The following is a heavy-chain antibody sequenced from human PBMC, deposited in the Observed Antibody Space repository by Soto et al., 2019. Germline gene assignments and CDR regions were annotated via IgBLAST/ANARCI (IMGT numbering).Heavy chain of an antibody. Sequence: GGSLRLSCTASGFTFGDYAMSWFRQAPGKGLEWVGFIRSKAYGGTTEYAASVKGRFTISRDDSKSIAYLQMNSLKTEDTAVYYCTRAPHYDFWSGLITFDYWGQGTLVTVSS. D-gene: IGHD3-3*01. CDR3: TRAPHYDFWSGLITFDY. J-gene: IGHJ4*02. V-gene: IGHV3-49*03. CDR2: IRSKAYGGTT. CDR1: GFTFGDYA.